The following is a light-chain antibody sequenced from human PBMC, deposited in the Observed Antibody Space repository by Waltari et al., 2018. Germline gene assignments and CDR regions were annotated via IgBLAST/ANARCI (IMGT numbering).Light chain of an antibody. Sequence: QSALTQPASVSGSPGQSITMSCTGTSSDLGAYNYVSWYQQHPGEAPKLIIFDVSNRPAGVSNRFSGSKSGNTASLTISGLQAEDEGDYYCISYTSSNIMIFGGGTKLTVL. CDR3: ISYTSSNIMI. CDR1: SSDLGAYNY. V-gene: IGLV2-14*03. J-gene: IGLJ2*01. CDR2: DVS.